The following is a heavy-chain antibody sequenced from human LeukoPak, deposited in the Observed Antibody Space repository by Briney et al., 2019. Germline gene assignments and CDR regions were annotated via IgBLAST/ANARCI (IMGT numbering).Heavy chain of an antibody. J-gene: IGHJ4*02. CDR2: ISSRSSTI. CDR3: ARPTNWWGYFDN. V-gene: IGHV3-48*02. CDR1: GFTFSSVS. Sequence: QSGGSLRLSCAASGFTFSSVSMNWVRQAPGKGLEWVSYISSRSSTIYYADSVKGRFTISRDNAKNSLYLQMNSLRDEDTAVYYCARPTNWWGYFDNWGQGTLVTVSS. D-gene: IGHD2-8*02.